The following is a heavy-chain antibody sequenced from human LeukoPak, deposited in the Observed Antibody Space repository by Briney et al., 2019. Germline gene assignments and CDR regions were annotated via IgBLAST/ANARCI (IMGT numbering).Heavy chain of an antibody. D-gene: IGHD6-19*01. Sequence: GGSLRLSCAASGFTFISYGMHWVRQAPGKGLEWVAFIRYDGSNKYYADSVKGRFTISRDNAKNTLYLQMHSLRAEDTAVYYCARVSSSGWRRFKGNDAFDIWGQGTLVTVSS. V-gene: IGHV3-30*02. J-gene: IGHJ3*02. CDR1: GFTFISYG. CDR3: ARVSSSGWRRFKGNDAFDI. CDR2: IRYDGSNK.